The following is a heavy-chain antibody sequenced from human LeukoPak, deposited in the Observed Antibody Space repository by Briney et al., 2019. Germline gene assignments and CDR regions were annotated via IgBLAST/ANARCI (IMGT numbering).Heavy chain of an antibody. CDR3: AKRGVVIRVILVGFHKEAYYFDS. V-gene: IGHV3-23*01. CDR1: GITLNNYG. Sequence: GGSLRLSCAVSGITLNNYGMSWVRQAPGKGLEWVAGIRDSGGRTNYADSVKGRFTISRDNPKNTLYLQMNSLRAEDTAVYFCAKRGVVIRVILVGFHKEAYYFDSWGQGALVTVSS. J-gene: IGHJ4*02. CDR2: IRDSGGRT. D-gene: IGHD3-22*01.